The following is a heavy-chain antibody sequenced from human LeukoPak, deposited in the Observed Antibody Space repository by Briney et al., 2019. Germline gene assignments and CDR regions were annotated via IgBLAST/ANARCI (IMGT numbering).Heavy chain of an antibody. CDR3: AKDLRAFRATGEYYFDY. Sequence: PGGSLRLSCAASGFTFSSYAMSWVRQAPGKGMEWVSAISGSGGSTYYADSVKGRFTISRDNSKNTLYLQMNSLRAEDAAVYYCAKDLRAFRATGEYYFDYWGQGTLVTVSS. CDR2: ISGSGGST. V-gene: IGHV3-23*01. D-gene: IGHD3-10*01. CDR1: GFTFSSYA. J-gene: IGHJ4*02.